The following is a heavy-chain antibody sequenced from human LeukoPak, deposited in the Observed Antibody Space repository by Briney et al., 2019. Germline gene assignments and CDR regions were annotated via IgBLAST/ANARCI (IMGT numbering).Heavy chain of an antibody. J-gene: IGHJ4*02. CDR2: INQDGSEK. Sequence: GGSLRLSCAASGFTFTTYWMSWVRQAPGKVLEWVANINQDGSEKYCVDSVKGRFTISRDNAKNSLYLQMNSLRAEDTAVCFCVRAIGSNTLWGQGTLVTVSS. CDR1: GFTFTTYW. D-gene: IGHD4-23*01. CDR3: VRAIGSNTL. V-gene: IGHV3-7*01.